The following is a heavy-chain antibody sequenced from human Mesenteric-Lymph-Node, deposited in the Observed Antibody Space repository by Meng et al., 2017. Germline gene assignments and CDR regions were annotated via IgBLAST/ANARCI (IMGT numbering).Heavy chain of an antibody. D-gene: IGHD7-27*01. CDR1: GGTFSSYA. J-gene: IGHJ5*02. CDR3: ARGVAAVGKAFDP. Sequence: SVKVSCKASGGTFSSYAISWVRQAPGQGLEWMGGIIPIFGTANYAQKFQGRVTITADESTSPAYMELISLKSEDTAVYYCARGVAAVGKAFDPWGQGTLVTVSS. V-gene: IGHV1-69*13. CDR2: IIPIFGTA.